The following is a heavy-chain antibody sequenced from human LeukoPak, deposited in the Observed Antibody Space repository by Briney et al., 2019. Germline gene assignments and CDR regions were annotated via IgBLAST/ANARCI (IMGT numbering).Heavy chain of an antibody. CDR1: GLRFDDHG. J-gene: IGHJ4*02. V-gene: IGHV3-20*04. D-gene: IGHD6-19*01. CDR2: INWNGGST. Sequence: PGGSLRLSCAAPGLRFDDHGMAWVRQAPGKGLEWVFGINWNGGSTGYADSVKGRFTISRDNAKNSLYLQMNSLRADDTALYYCARGDSSGWYFDDWGQGTLVTVSS. CDR3: ARGDSSGWYFDD.